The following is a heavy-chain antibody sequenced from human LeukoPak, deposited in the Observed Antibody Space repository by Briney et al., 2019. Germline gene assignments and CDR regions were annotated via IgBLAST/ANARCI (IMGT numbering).Heavy chain of an antibody. CDR1: GGSISSSSYY. D-gene: IGHD5-18*01. CDR2: IYYSGST. J-gene: IGHJ4*02. Sequence: PSETLSLTCTVSGGSISSSSYYWGWIRQPPGKGLEWIGSIYYSGSTYYNPSLKSRVTISVDTSKNQFSLELSSVTAADTAVYYCARHRGYSYGYYLDYWGQGTLVTVSS. CDR3: ARHRGYSYGYYLDY. V-gene: IGHV4-39*01.